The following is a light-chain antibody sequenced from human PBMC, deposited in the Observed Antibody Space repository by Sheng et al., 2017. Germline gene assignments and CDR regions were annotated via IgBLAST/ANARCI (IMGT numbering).Light chain of an antibody. V-gene: IGLV1-40*01. J-gene: IGLJ3*02. CDR3: SSYTISSTLV. CDR2: GNT. Sequence: QPVLTQPPSVSGAPGQRVTISCTGSSSNIGTGYDVHWYQQLPGTAPKLLIYGNTNRPSGVPDRFSGSKSGTSASLAITGLQAEDEADYYCSSYTISSTLVFGGGTKLTVL. CDR1: SSNIGTGYD.